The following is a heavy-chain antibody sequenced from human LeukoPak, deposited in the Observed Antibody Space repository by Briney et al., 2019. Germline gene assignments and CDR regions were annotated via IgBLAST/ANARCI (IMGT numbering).Heavy chain of an antibody. CDR2: ISSNGGST. D-gene: IGHD3-10*01. J-gene: IGHJ6*02. CDR3: ARTRSLLWFGEVYYYYGKDV. CDR1: GFTFSSYA. V-gene: IGHV3-64*01. Sequence: GGSLRLSCAASGFTFSSYAMHWVRQAPGKGLEYVSAISSNGGSTYYANSVKGRFTISRDNSKNTLYLQMGSLRAEDMAVYYCARTRSLLWFGEVYYYYGKDVWGQGTTVTVSS.